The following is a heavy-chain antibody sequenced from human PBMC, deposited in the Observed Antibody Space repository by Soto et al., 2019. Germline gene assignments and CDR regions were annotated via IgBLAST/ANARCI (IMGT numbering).Heavy chain of an antibody. D-gene: IGHD3-10*01. Sequence: GASVKVSCKASGYTFTSYGFSWVRQAPGQGLEWVGWISAYNGNTSYAQKLQDRVTMTTDTSTSTAYMELRSLRSDDTAVYFCARESYYGSGSFSTGGISYFDYWGQGTLVTVSS. CDR1: GYTFTSYG. CDR3: ARESYYGSGSFSTGGISYFDY. V-gene: IGHV1-18*01. J-gene: IGHJ4*02. CDR2: ISAYNGNT.